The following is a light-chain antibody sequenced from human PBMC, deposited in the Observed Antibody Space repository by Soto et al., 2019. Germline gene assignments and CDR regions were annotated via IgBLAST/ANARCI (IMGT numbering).Light chain of an antibody. CDR2: GAS. CDR1: QSMSNN. CDR3: QQYHNWPPST. Sequence: DIVMTQSPATLSVSPGERATLSCRASQSMSNNLAWYQQKPGQAPRLLIYGASTRDTGIPDRFSGSGSGTEFTLTISSLQSEDFAIYYCQQYHNWPPSTFGQGTRLEIK. J-gene: IGKJ5*01. V-gene: IGKV3-15*01.